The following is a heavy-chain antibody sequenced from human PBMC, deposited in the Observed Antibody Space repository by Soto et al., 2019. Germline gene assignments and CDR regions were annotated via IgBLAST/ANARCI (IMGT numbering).Heavy chain of an antibody. CDR1: GGSVSSGSYY. Sequence: QVQLQESGPGLVKPSETLSLTCTVSGGSVSSGSYYWSWIRQPPGKGLEWIGYIYYSGSTNYNPSLTSRVTISVDTSKNQFSLKLSSVTAADTAVYYCARETGIGGDFDYWGQGTLVTVSS. J-gene: IGHJ4*02. D-gene: IGHD2-15*01. CDR2: IYYSGST. V-gene: IGHV4-61*01. CDR3: ARETGIGGDFDY.